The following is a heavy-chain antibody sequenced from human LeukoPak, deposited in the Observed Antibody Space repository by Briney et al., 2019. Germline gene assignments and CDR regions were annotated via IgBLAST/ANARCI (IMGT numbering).Heavy chain of an antibody. V-gene: IGHV4-59*01. J-gene: IGHJ4*02. CDR1: GGSISSYY. Sequence: SETLSLTCTVSGGSISSYYWSWIRQPPGKGLEWIGYIYYSGSTNYNPSLKSRVTISVDTSKNQFSLKLSSVTAADTAVYYCAREWREGDQLNFDCWGQGTLVTVSS. CDR2: IYYSGST. CDR3: AREWREGDQLNFDC. D-gene: IGHD2-21*01.